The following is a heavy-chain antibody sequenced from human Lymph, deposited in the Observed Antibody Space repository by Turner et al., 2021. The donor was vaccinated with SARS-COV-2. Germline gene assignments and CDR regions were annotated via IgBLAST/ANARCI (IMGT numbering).Heavy chain of an antibody. D-gene: IGHD3-22*01. V-gene: IGHV3-30*04. CDR1: GFSFSSYA. Sequence: QVQLVESGGGVVQLGRSLRLSCTASGFSFSSYAMPWDRQAPGKGLEWVACISYDGSDKYYADSVKGRFTFSRDNSKNTLYLQMNSLRAEDTAVYYCARDRDSSGWVDYWGQGTLVTVSS. CDR2: ISYDGSDK. J-gene: IGHJ4*02. CDR3: ARDRDSSGWVDY.